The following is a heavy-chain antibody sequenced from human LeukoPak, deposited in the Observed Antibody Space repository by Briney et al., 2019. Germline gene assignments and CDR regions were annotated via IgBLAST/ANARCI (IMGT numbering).Heavy chain of an antibody. V-gene: IGHV1-69*06. J-gene: IGHJ4*02. D-gene: IGHD6-13*01. CDR3: ARGPEYSSSWYVDY. CDR2: IIPIFGTA. CDR1: GGTFSSYA. Sequence: SVKVSCKASGGTFSSYAISWVRQAPGQGLEWMGGIIPIFGTANYAQKLQGRVTITADKSTSTAYMELRSLRSDDTAVYYCARGPEYSSSWYVDYWGQGTLVTVSS.